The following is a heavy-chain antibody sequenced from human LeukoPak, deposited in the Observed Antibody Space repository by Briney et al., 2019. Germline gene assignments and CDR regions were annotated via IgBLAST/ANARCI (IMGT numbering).Heavy chain of an antibody. Sequence: PSASLSFTCTVSGGSISSHYWSWIRQPPGKGLEWIGYIYYRGSTNYHPSLKSRVTISVDTSKNQFSLKLSSVTAADTAVYYCASYWNSSSWYFDYWGQGTLVTVSS. CDR3: ASYWNSSSWYFDY. J-gene: IGHJ4*02. CDR2: IYYRGST. V-gene: IGHV4-59*11. D-gene: IGHD6-13*01. CDR1: GGSISSHY.